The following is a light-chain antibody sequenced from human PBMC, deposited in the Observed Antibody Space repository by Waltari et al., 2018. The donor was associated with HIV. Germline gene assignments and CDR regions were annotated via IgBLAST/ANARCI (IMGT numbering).Light chain of an antibody. CDR3: QVWDRSYKEAV. V-gene: IGLV3-21*02. CDR2: DDT. J-gene: IGLJ2*01. CDR1: NIGKYS. Sequence: SYVLTQAPSVSVAPGQTAPMSCGNIGKYSVQGYRQRPGRAPVLVVLDDTDRPSGIPARISGAKSGNRATLTISGVEAGDEAVYYCQVWDRSYKEAVFGGGT.